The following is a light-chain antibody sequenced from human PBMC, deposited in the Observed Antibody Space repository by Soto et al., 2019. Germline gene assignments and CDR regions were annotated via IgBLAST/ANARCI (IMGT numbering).Light chain of an antibody. J-gene: IGKJ1*01. Sequence: DIQMTQSPSSLSAFVGDRVTITCRASQGIYNSLAWYQQRPGKVPKLLIYAASTLQSGVPSRFSGSGSGTEFTLSISSLQPEDDATYYCQRYDIAPWTFGQGTKVEIK. CDR1: QGIYNS. CDR2: AAS. CDR3: QRYDIAPWT. V-gene: IGKV1-27*01.